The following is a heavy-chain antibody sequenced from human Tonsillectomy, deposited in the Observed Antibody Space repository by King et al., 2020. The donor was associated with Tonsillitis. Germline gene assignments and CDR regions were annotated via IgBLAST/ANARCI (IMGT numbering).Heavy chain of an antibody. D-gene: IGHD3-22*01. V-gene: IGHV2-70*11. Sequence: VTLKESGPALVKPTQTLTLTCTFSGFSLTTSGMCVSWIRQPPGKALAWLARIDWDDDKYYSTSLKTSLTISKATSKNQVVLTMTNVDPVDTATYYCARTKYYYDSSGYYCVDYWGQGTLVTVSS. CDR1: GFSLTTSGMC. CDR3: ARTKYYYDSSGYYCVDY. J-gene: IGHJ4*02. CDR2: IDWDDDK.